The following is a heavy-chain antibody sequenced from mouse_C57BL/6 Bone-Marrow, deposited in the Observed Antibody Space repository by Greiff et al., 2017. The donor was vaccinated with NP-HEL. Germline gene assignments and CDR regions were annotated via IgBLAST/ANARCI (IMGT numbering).Heavy chain of an antibody. D-gene: IGHD1-1*01. CDR3: ANRDTTVVADY. V-gene: IGHV1-64*01. Sequence: QVQLKQPGAELVKPGASVKLSCKASGYTFTSYWMHWVKQRPGQGLEWIGMIHPNSGSTNYNEKFKSKATLTVDKSSSTAYMQLSSLTSEDSAVYYCANRDTTVVADYWGQGTTLTVSS. CDR2: IHPNSGST. CDR1: GYTFTSYW. J-gene: IGHJ2*01.